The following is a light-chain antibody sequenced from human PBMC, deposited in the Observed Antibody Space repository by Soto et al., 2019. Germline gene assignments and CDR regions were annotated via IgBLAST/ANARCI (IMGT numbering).Light chain of an antibody. J-gene: IGKJ4*01. CDR3: QQINSYPLT. V-gene: IGKV1-5*03. CDR1: QTISSW. CDR2: KAS. Sequence: DIQMTQSPSTLSGSVGDRVTITCRASQTISSWLDWYQQKPGKAPKLLIYKASTLKSGVPSRFSGSGSGTEFTLTISSLQPEDFATYYCQQINSYPLTFGGGTKVDIK.